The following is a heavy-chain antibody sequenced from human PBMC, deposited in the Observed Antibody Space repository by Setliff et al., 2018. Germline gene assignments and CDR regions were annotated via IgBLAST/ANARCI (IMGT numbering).Heavy chain of an antibody. V-gene: IGHV4-39*07. CDR2: IYHSGST. Sequence: SETLSLTCTVSGGSISSGDYYWSWIRQPPGKGLEWIGSIYHSGSTYYNPSLKSRVTISVDTSKNQFSLKLSSVTAADTAVYYCARDRADSSGYQDYWGQGTLVTVSS. CDR3: ARDRADSSGYQDY. J-gene: IGHJ4*02. D-gene: IGHD3-22*01. CDR1: GGSISSGDYY.